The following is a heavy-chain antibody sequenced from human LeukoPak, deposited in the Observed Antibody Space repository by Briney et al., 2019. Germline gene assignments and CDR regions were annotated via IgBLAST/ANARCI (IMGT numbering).Heavy chain of an antibody. V-gene: IGHV4-31*03. J-gene: IGHJ4*02. CDR2: IYYSGST. CDR3: ARVAAGFTLDY. D-gene: IGHD2-15*01. Sequence: SETLSLTCTVSGGSISSGGYYWSWIRQHPGKGLEWIGYIYYSGSTYYNPSLKSRVTISVDRSKNQFSLKLSSVTAADTAVYYCARVAAGFTLDYWGQGTLVTVSS. CDR1: GGSISSGGYY.